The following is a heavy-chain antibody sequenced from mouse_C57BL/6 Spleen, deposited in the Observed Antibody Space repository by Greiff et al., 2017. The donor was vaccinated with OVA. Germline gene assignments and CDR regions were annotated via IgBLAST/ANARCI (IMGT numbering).Heavy chain of an antibody. CDR3: AKSGTTTVVDRDY. J-gene: IGHJ2*01. D-gene: IGHD1-1*01. CDR1: GYTFTGYW. Sequence: VQLQQSGAELMKPGASVKLSCTATGYTFTGYWIEWVKQSPGHGLEWIGKILPGSGSTNYNEKLKGKATFTTGTTSNTAYMQLSSLTTEDSDLYYWAKSGTTTVVDRDYWGQGTTLTVSS. CDR2: ILPGSGST. V-gene: IGHV1-9*01.